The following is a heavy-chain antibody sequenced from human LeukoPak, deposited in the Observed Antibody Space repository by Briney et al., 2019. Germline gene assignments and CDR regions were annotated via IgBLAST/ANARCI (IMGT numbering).Heavy chain of an antibody. J-gene: IGHJ4*02. Sequence: ASVKVSCKASGYTFTGYYMHWVRQAPGQGLEWMGRINPNSGGTNYAQKFQGRVTMTRDTSISTAYMELSRLRSEDTAAYYCARDPRPSYDSSVYYYPGDYWGQGTLVTVSS. CDR1: GYTFTGYY. D-gene: IGHD3-22*01. V-gene: IGHV1-2*06. CDR2: INPNSGGT. CDR3: ARDPRPSYDSSVYYYPGDY.